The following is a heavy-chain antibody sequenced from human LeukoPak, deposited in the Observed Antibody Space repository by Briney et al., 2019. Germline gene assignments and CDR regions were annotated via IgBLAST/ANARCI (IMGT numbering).Heavy chain of an antibody. D-gene: IGHD6-19*01. CDR3: ARDPNSSGWSYYFDY. CDR1: GFTFSSYA. Sequence: GGSLRLSCAASGFTFSSYAMHWVRQAPGKGLEWVAVISYDGSNKYYADSVKGRFTISRDNSKNTLYLQMNSLRAEDTAVYYCARDPNSSGWSYYFDYWGQGTLVTVPS. J-gene: IGHJ4*02. V-gene: IGHV3-30-3*01. CDR2: ISYDGSNK.